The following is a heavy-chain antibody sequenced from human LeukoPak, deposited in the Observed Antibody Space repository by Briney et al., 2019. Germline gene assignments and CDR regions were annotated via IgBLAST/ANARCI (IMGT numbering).Heavy chain of an antibody. CDR2: ISAYNGNT. Sequence: ASVKVSCKASGYTFTSYGISWVRQAPGQGLEWMGWISAYNGNTNYAQKLQGRVTMTTDTSTSTAHMELRSLRSDDTAVYYCAREFDILTGYSPLYYFDYWGQGTLVTVSS. CDR3: AREFDILTGYSPLYYFDY. D-gene: IGHD3-9*01. J-gene: IGHJ4*02. V-gene: IGHV1-18*04. CDR1: GYTFTSYG.